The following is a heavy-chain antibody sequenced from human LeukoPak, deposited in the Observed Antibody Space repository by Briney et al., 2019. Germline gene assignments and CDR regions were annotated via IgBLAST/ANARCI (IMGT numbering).Heavy chain of an antibody. CDR2: IYHSGST. J-gene: IGHJ4*02. CDR1: GYSISSGYY. Sequence: SETLCLTCAVSGYSISSGYYWGWIGQPPGKGLEWIGSIYHSGSTYYNPSPKSRVTISVDTSKNQFSLKLSSVSAADTAVYYCASLGDPKFDYWGQGTLVTVSS. D-gene: IGHD3-10*01. CDR3: ASLGDPKFDY. V-gene: IGHV4-38-2*01.